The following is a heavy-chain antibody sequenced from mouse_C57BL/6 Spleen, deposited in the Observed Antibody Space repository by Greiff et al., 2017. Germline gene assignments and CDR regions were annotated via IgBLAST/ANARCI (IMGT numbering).Heavy chain of an antibody. CDR1: GYTFTSYW. Sequence: QVQLQQPGAELVKPGASVKLSCKASGYTFTSYWMHWVKRRPGQGLEWIGMIHPNSGSTNYNEKFKSKATLTVDKSSSTAYMQLSSLTSEDSAVYYCARGSGYDYFDYWGQGTTLTVSS. V-gene: IGHV1-64*01. J-gene: IGHJ2*01. CDR3: ARGSGYDYFDY. D-gene: IGHD3-1*01. CDR2: IHPNSGST.